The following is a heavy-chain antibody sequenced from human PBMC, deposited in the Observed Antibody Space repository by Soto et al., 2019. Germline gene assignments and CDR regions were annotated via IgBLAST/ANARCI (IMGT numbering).Heavy chain of an antibody. V-gene: IGHV3-23*01. Sequence: SWVRQAPGKGLEWVSGISGSGASSYYADSVKGRFTISRDNSKNTLYLQMNSLRVEDTAVYYCAKGPPRSRNNWFDPWGQGLLVTVSS. J-gene: IGHJ5*02. D-gene: IGHD6-13*01. CDR2: ISGSGASS. CDR3: AKGPPRSRNNWFDP.